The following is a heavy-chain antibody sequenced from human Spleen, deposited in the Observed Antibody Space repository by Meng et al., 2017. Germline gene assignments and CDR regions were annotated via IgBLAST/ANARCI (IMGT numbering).Heavy chain of an antibody. V-gene: IGHV3-30*03. CDR3: AREGNGRLLWFGELDF. Sequence: GGSLRLSCAASGFTFSSYWMHWVRQAPGKGLEWVAVISYDGSNKYYADSVKGRFTISRDNAKKSLFLQMNSLTVEDTAIYYCAREGNGRLLWFGELDFWGQGTLVTVSS. J-gene: IGHJ4*02. CDR2: ISYDGSNK. CDR1: GFTFSSYW. D-gene: IGHD3-10*01.